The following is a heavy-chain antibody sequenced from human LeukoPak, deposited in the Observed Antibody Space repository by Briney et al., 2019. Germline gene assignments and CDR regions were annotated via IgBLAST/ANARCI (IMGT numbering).Heavy chain of an antibody. CDR1: GFTFSSYS. CDR2: ISRSSSTI. J-gene: IGHJ6*03. CDR3: ARGDYGDYYYYYMDV. Sequence: GGSLRLSCAASGFTFSSYSMNWVRQAPGKGLEWVSYISRSSSTIYYADSVKGRFTISGDNAKNSLYLQMNSLRAEDTAVFYCARGDYGDYYYYYMDVWGKGTTVTVSS. V-gene: IGHV3-48*01. D-gene: IGHD4-17*01.